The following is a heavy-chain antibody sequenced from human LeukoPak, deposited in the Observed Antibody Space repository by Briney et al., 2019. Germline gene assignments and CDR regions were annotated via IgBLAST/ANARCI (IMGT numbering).Heavy chain of an antibody. V-gene: IGHV3-7*01. CDR3: ARDGGGWLVRSRFDP. Sequence: GGSLRLSCAASGFTFSSYWMSWVRQAPGKGLEWVANIKQDGSEKYHVDSVKGRFTISRDNAKNSLYLQMNSLRAEDTAVYYCARDGGGWLVRSRFDPWGQGTLVTVSS. J-gene: IGHJ5*02. CDR2: IKQDGSEK. D-gene: IGHD6-19*01. CDR1: GFTFSSYW.